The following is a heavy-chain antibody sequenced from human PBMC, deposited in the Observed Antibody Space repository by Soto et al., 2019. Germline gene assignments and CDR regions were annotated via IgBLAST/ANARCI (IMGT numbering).Heavy chain of an antibody. V-gene: IGHV4-4*02. CDR1: SGSISSSNW. CDR2: IYHSGST. D-gene: IGHD2-8*01. Sequence: PSETLSLTCAVSSGSISSSNWWSWVRQPPGKGLEWIGEIYHSGSTNYNPSLKSRVTISVDKSKNQFSLKLSSVTAADTAVYYCARGTYCTNGVCYNNYYYYMDVWGKGTTVTVSS. J-gene: IGHJ6*03. CDR3: ARGTYCTNGVCYNNYYYYMDV.